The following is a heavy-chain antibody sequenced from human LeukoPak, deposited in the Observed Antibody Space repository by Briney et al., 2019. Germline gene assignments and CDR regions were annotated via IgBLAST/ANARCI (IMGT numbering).Heavy chain of an antibody. Sequence: GRSLRLSCAASGFTFSNCGMHWVRQAPGKGLEWVGVITYDGETRYFGDSVKGRFTISRDTSKSTLYLQMNSLGAEDTAVYYCVKEQGSGYYRTADYWGQGTLVTVSS. CDR2: ITYDGETR. J-gene: IGHJ4*02. V-gene: IGHV3-30*18. CDR1: GFTFSNCG. CDR3: VKEQGSGYYRTADY. D-gene: IGHD3-10*01.